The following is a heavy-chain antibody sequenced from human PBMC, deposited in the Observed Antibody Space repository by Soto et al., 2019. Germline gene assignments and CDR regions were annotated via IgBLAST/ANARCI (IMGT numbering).Heavy chain of an antibody. V-gene: IGHV3-7*04. CDR3: ARDQEWLIGPVLDI. D-gene: IGHD5-12*01. Sequence: GGSLRLSCAASGFTFSRYWMSWVRQAPGKGLEWVANIKQDGSETYYVDSVKGRFTISRDNAKKSLYLQMNSLRVEDTAIYYCARDQEWLIGPVLDIWGQGTLVTVSX. J-gene: IGHJ4*02. CDR2: IKQDGSET. CDR1: GFTFSRYW.